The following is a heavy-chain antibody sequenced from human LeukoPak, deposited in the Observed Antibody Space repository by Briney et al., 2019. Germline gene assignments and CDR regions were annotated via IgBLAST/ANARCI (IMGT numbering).Heavy chain of an antibody. D-gene: IGHD6-13*01. Sequence: ASVKVSCKASGYTFTNYYIHWVRQAPGQGLEWMGLINPGGGNTNYAQNFQGRVTITADKSTSTAYMEPSSLRSEDTAVYYCARVPSIAAAGQTPWGMYYFDYWGQGTLVTVSS. CDR1: GYTFTNYY. V-gene: IGHV1-46*01. CDR2: INPGGGNT. J-gene: IGHJ4*02. CDR3: ARVPSIAAAGQTPWGMYYFDY.